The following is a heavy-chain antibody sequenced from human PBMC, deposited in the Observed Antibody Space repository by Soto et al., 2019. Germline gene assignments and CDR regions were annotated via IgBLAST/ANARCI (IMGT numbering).Heavy chain of an antibody. J-gene: IGHJ4*02. Sequence: PSVKVSCKASGYTFTSYYIQWVRQAPGQGLEWMGIINPSGGSTNYAQKFQGRVTMTRDTSTSTVYMELSSRRSEDTAIYYCSRGYPPRDQLGNLPGAFWGQGTLVTVSS. CDR1: GYTFTSYY. V-gene: IGHV1-46*03. CDR2: INPSGGST. CDR3: SRGYPPRDQLGNLPGAF. D-gene: IGHD1-1*01.